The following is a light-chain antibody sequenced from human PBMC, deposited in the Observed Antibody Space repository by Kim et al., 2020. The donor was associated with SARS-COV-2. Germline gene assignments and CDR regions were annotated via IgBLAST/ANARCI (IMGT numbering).Light chain of an antibody. CDR1: QSVSSSY. Sequence: PGERATLSCRASQSVSSSYLAWYQQKPGQAPRLLIYGASSRATGIPDRFSGSGSGTDFTLTISRLEPEDVAVYYCQQYGSSPRYTFGQGTKLEI. J-gene: IGKJ2*01. CDR2: GAS. V-gene: IGKV3-20*01. CDR3: QQYGSSPRYT.